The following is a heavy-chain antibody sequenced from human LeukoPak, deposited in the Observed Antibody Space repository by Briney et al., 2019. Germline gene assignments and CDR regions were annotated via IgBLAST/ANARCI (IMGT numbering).Heavy chain of an antibody. Sequence: GESLKISCKGSGYSFTSYWISWVRQMPGKGLEWMGRIDPSDSYTNYSPSFQGHVTISADKSISTAYLQWSSLKASDTAMYYCARHPGAPFYIVVVPAVPFDPWGQGTLSPSPQ. V-gene: IGHV5-10-1*01. CDR2: IDPSDSYT. CDR3: ARHPGAPFYIVVVPAVPFDP. J-gene: IGHJ5*02. D-gene: IGHD2-2*01. CDR1: GYSFTSYW.